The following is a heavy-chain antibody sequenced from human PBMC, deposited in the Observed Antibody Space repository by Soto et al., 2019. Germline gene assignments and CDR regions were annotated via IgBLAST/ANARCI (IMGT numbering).Heavy chain of an antibody. CDR1: GGSISSGGYY. D-gene: IGHD4-17*01. J-gene: IGHJ6*02. Sequence: SETLSLTCTVSGGSISSGGYYWSWIRQHPGKGLEWIGYIYYSGSTYYNPSLKSRVTISVDTSKNQFSLKLSSVTAADTAVYYCARSAVTTFSYYYYGMDVWGQGTTVTVSS. V-gene: IGHV4-31*03. CDR2: IYYSGST. CDR3: ARSAVTTFSYYYYGMDV.